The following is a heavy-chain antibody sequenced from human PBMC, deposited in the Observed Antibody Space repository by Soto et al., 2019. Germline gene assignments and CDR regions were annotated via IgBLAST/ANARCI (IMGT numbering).Heavy chain of an antibody. CDR2: IYYSGST. Sequence: QVQLQESGPGLVKPSETLSLTCTVSGGSVSSGSYYWSWIRQPPGKGLEWIGYIYYSGSTNYNPSLKSRVTISVDTSKNQFSLKLSSVTAADTAVYYCATSYIVGATRWGQGTLVTVSS. CDR3: ATSYIVGATR. CDR1: GGSVSSGSYY. J-gene: IGHJ4*02. D-gene: IGHD1-26*01. V-gene: IGHV4-61*01.